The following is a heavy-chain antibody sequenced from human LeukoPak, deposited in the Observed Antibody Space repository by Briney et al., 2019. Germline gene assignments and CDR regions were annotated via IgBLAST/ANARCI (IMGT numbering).Heavy chain of an antibody. D-gene: IGHD2-2*01. CDR2: IYHSGDT. V-gene: IGHV4-38-2*02. CDR1: GYSVSSGFY. CDR3: ARSKAHLSTSWYGNWFDP. J-gene: IGHJ5*02. Sequence: SETLSLTCTVSGYSVSSGFYWGWIRQPPGKGLEWIASIYHSGDTYYNPSLRSRVTISLDTSKNQLSLKLSSVTAADTAVYYCARSKAHLSTSWYGNWFDPWGQGTLVTVSS.